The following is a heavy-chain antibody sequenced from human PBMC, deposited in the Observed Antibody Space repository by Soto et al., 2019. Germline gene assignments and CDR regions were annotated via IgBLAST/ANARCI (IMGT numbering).Heavy chain of an antibody. CDR1: GYTFTDYY. Sequence: GASVKVSCKASGYTFTDYYIHWVRQAPGQGXEWVGWINPDSGGTNLAQRFQGRVTMTSDTSINTAYMELSSLRSDDTAVYYCAIRTGQLAIISEFDGDWFFEVWGRGTLVTVSS. V-gene: IGHV1-2*02. CDR2: INPDSGGT. CDR3: AIRTGQLAIISEFDGDWFFEV. D-gene: IGHD2-2*01. J-gene: IGHJ2*01.